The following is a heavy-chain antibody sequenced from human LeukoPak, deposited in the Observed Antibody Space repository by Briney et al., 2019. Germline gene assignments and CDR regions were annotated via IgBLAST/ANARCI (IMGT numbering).Heavy chain of an antibody. CDR3: AHYDILTGYHDY. V-gene: IGHV4-38-2*02. CDR2: IYHSGST. CDR1: GYSISSGYY. Sequence: SETLSLTCTVSGYSISSGYYWGWIRQPPGKGLEWIGSIYHSGSTYYNPSLKSRVTISVDTSKNQVSLKLSSVTAADTAVYYCAHYDILTGYHDYWGQGTLVTVSS. J-gene: IGHJ4*02. D-gene: IGHD3-9*01.